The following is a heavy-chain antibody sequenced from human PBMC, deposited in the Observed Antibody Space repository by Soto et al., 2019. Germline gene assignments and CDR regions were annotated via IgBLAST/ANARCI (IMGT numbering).Heavy chain of an antibody. CDR3: ARGQTKFSSSRVLPTQTNWCEP. V-gene: IGHV4-34*01. Sequence: PSETLSLTCAVYGASLSDYYWSWIRQPPGKGLELIGDVNHGGSTNQNPSLKSRVTISLDTSKNQFSLKLNSVTAADTAVYYCARGQTKFSSSRVLPTQTNWCEPWGQETLVSVSS. J-gene: IGHJ5*02. CDR2: VNHGGST. CDR1: GASLSDYY. D-gene: IGHD6-6*01.